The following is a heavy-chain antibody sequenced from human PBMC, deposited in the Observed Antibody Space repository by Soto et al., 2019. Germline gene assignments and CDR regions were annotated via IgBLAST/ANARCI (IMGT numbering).Heavy chain of an antibody. Sequence: SDTLSLTCTVSGGSISSYYWSWIRQPPGKGLEWIGYIYYSGSTNYNPSLKSRVTISVDTSKNQFSLKLSSVTAADTAVYYCAREIAAAAPDYWGQGTLVTVSS. CDR2: IYYSGST. CDR3: AREIAAAAPDY. J-gene: IGHJ4*02. D-gene: IGHD6-13*01. CDR1: GGSISSYY. V-gene: IGHV4-59*01.